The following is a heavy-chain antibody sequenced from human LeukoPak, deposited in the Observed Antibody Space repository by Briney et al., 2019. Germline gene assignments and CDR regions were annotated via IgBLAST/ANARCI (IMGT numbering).Heavy chain of an antibody. CDR1: GFIFSNYA. V-gene: IGHV3-23*01. Sequence: GGSLRLSCAVSGFIFSNYAMNWVRQAPEKGLEWVSTIHGGGDVTYYADSVKGRFTISRDNSRNTLYLQMNSLRAEDTAVYYCAKALSSSFYYFDLGGRGTLVTVSS. CDR3: AKALSSSFYYFDL. J-gene: IGHJ2*01. CDR2: IHGGGDVT. D-gene: IGHD3-16*02.